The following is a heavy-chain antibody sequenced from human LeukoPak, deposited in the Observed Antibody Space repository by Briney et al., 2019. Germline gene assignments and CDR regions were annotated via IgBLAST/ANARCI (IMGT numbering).Heavy chain of an antibody. CDR1: GYTFTGYY. CDR2: INPNSGGT. CDR3: ARASAGYSYGTIDY. D-gene: IGHD5-18*01. Sequence: ASVKVSCKASGYTFTGYYMHWVRQAPGQGLEWMGWINPNSGGTNYAQKFQGRVTMTRDTSISTAYMELRSLRSDDTAVYYCARASAGYSYGTIDYWGQGTLVTVSS. J-gene: IGHJ4*02. V-gene: IGHV1-2*02.